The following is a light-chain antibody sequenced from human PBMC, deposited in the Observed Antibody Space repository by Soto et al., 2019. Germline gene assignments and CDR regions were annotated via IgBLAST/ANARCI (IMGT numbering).Light chain of an antibody. CDR1: QSVDSNC. CDR3: QQYSSGM. V-gene: IGKV3-20*01. Sequence: IVLTQSPGTLSLSPGERATLSCRASQSVDSNCLAWYQQKPGQAPRLLIYGASRRATGIPDRFSGGGSGTDFTLTISRLEPEDYAVYYCQQYSSGMFGQGTRVEI. J-gene: IGKJ1*01. CDR2: GAS.